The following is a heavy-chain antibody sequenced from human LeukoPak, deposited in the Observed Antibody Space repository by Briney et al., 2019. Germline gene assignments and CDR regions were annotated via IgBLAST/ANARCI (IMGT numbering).Heavy chain of an antibody. Sequence: PSETLSLTCTVSGGSISSYYWSWIRQPPGKGLEWIGYIYYSGSTNYNPSLKSRVTISVDTSKNQFSLKLSSVTAADTAVYYCARQQRKGYSRPFDYWGQGTPVTVSS. CDR2: IYYSGST. J-gene: IGHJ4*02. D-gene: IGHD6-13*01. CDR1: GGSISSYY. CDR3: ARQQRKGYSRPFDY. V-gene: IGHV4-59*08.